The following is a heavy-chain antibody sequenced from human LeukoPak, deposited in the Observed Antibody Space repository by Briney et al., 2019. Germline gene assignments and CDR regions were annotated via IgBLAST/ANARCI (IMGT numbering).Heavy chain of an antibody. Sequence: SVKVSCKASGGTFSSYAISWVRQAPGQGLEWMGGIIPIFGTANYAQKFQGRVTITADESTSTAYMELSSLRSEDTAVYYCARTTPGEPNPVDYWGQGTLVTVSS. J-gene: IGHJ4*02. V-gene: IGHV1-69*13. CDR3: ARTTPGEPNPVDY. CDR1: GGTFSSYA. D-gene: IGHD1-14*01. CDR2: IIPIFGTA.